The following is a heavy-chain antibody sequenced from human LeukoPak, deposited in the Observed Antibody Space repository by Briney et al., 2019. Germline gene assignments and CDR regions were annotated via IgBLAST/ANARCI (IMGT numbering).Heavy chain of an antibody. J-gene: IGHJ6*03. D-gene: IGHD3-3*01. CDR3: AKDGGYDFWSGQQYYYYYMDV. CDR1: GFTFSSYG. CDR2: IWYDGSNK. V-gene: IGHV3-33*06. Sequence: GGSLRLSCAASGFTFSSYGMHWVRQAPGKGLEWVAVIWYDGSNKYYADSVKGRFTISRDNSKNTLYLQMNSLRAEDTAVYYCAKDGGYDFWSGQQYYYYYMDVWGRGTTVTVSS.